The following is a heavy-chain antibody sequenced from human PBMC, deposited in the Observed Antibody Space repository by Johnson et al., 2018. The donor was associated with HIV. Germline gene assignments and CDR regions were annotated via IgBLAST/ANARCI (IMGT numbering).Heavy chain of an antibody. Sequence: EVQLVESGGGLVQPGGSLKLSCAASGFTFSSYDMHWVRQPTGKGLEWVSAIGTAGDTYYPGSVKGRFTISRDNSKNTLYLQMNILRAEDTAVYYCASLIAAAGDDAFDIWGQGTMVTVSS. CDR1: GFTFSSYD. CDR3: ASLIAAAGDDAFDI. D-gene: IGHD6-13*01. V-gene: IGHV3-13*01. J-gene: IGHJ3*02. CDR2: IGTAGDT.